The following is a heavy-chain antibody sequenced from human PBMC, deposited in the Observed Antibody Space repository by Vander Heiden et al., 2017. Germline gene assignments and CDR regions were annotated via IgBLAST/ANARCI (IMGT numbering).Heavy chain of an antibody. D-gene: IGHD5-18*01. CDR3: AKGYGDSYPHYFND. Sequence: EVQLLESGGGLVRPGQFLRLSCEAAGVTFENTAMAWVRQVGGKGLEWVSGINWSGEFIGYAASVRGRFTMSRDNAENAVYLQMTSLRPEDTAFYYCAKGYGDSYPHYFNDWGQGTLVTVS. CDR2: INWSGEFI. J-gene: IGHJ4*02. V-gene: IGHV3-9*01. CDR1: GVTFENTA.